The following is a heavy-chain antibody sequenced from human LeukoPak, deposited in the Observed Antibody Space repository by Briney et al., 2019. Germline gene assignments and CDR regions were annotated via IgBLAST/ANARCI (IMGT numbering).Heavy chain of an antibody. Sequence: SETLSLTCTVSGGSVRGDRYYWNWIRQPPGKGLEWVGEIYHSGSTIYNPSLKSRVSISVDMSKNQFSLKLNSVTAADTAVYFCARDQVTAAGTGGLGYWGQGTLVTVSS. CDR2: IYHSGST. CDR1: GGSVRGDRYY. D-gene: IGHD6-13*01. J-gene: IGHJ4*02. V-gene: IGHV4-61*01. CDR3: ARDQVTAAGTGGLGY.